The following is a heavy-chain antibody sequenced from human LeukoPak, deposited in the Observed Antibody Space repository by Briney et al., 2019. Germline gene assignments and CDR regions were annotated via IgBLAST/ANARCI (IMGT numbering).Heavy chain of an antibody. CDR1: GYRFTNFG. CDR2: TTPYDDKP. J-gene: IGHJ3*02. Sequence: ASVKVSCKASGYRFTNFGITWVRQAPGQGLEWMGWTTPYDDKPEYGKEFQGRVTMTTDTSTDTAYLEVSSLRPDDTAVYYCAKVDPPFIAGARGDAFEIWGQGTLVTVSS. V-gene: IGHV1-18*01. CDR3: AKVDPPFIAGARGDAFEI. D-gene: IGHD1-26*01.